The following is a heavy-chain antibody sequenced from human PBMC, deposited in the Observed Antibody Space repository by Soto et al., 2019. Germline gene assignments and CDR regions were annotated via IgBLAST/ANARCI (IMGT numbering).Heavy chain of an antibody. D-gene: IGHD3-3*01. CDR2: IIPIFGTA. V-gene: IGHV1-69*13. CDR1: GGTFSSYA. J-gene: IGHJ4*02. Sequence: SVKVSCKASGGTFSSYAISWVRQAPGQGLEWMGGIIPIFGTANYAQKFQGRVTITADESTSTAYMELSSLRSEDTAVYYCARVIAYYDFWSGYYTNWGQGTLVT. CDR3: ARVIAYYDFWSGYYTN.